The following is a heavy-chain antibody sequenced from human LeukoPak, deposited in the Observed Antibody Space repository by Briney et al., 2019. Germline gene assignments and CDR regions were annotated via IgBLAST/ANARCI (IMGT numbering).Heavy chain of an antibody. CDR1: GFTFSTYA. J-gene: IGHJ4*02. Sequence: GGSLRLSCAASGFTFSTYAMSWVRQAPGKGLEWVSTISNTGGSTFYADSVKGRFTISRDNSNNTLHLQVNSLRAEDTAVYFCAKDRRPGPGTYYGYFDHWGQGTLVTVSS. CDR2: ISNTGGST. D-gene: IGHD3-10*01. V-gene: IGHV3-23*01. CDR3: AKDRRPGPGTYYGYFDH.